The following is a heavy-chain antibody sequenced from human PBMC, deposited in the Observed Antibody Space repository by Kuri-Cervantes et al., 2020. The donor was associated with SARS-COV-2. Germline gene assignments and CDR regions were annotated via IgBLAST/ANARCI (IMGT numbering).Heavy chain of an antibody. V-gene: IGHV1-69*13. J-gene: IGHJ4*02. CDR1: GGTFSSYA. CDR2: IIPVLGTA. D-gene: IGHD6-13*01. Sequence: SVKVSCKASGGTFSSYAINWLRQAPGQGLEWMGGIIPVLGTANYAPNFQGRVTITADESTSTAYMELSSLRSEDTAVYYCAGLTFYSLVPQWGQGTLVTVSS. CDR3: AGLTFYSLVPQ.